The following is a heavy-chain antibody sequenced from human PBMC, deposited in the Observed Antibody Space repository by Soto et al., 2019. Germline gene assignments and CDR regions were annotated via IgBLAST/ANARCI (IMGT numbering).Heavy chain of an antibody. V-gene: IGHV3-30-3*01. Sequence: GGSLRLSCAASGFTFSSYAMHWVRQAPGKGLEWVAVISYDGSNKYYADSVKGRFTISRDNSKNTLYLQMNSLRAEDTAVYYCARDRGSSGWMRMDYCGQGTLVTVSS. J-gene: IGHJ4*02. CDR3: ARDRGSSGWMRMDY. CDR1: GFTFSSYA. CDR2: ISYDGSNK. D-gene: IGHD3-22*01.